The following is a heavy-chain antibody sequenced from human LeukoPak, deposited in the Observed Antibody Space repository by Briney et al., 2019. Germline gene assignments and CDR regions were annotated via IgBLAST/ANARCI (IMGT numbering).Heavy chain of an antibody. J-gene: IGHJ4*02. D-gene: IGHD5-12*01. Sequence: GGSLRLSCAASGFTFSSYEMNWVRQAPGKGLEWVSYISSSGSTIYSADSVKGRFTISRDNAKNSLYLQMNSLRAEDTAVYYCARDVGGYDSDYWGQGTLVTVSS. CDR2: ISSSGSTI. V-gene: IGHV3-48*03. CDR1: GFTFSSYE. CDR3: ARDVGGYDSDY.